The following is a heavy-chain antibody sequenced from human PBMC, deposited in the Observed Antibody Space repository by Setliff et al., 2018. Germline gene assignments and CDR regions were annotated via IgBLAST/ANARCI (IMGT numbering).Heavy chain of an antibody. J-gene: IGHJ4*02. D-gene: IGHD2-15*01. Sequence: SVKVSCKASGGTFSSYAISWVRQAPGQGLEWMGGIIPILGIANYAQKFQGRVTITADKSTSTAYMELSSLRSEDTAVYYCARGVYCSGGSCEGNDYWGQGTLVTVSS. CDR1: GGTFSSYA. V-gene: IGHV1-69*10. CDR2: IIPILGIA. CDR3: ARGVYCSGGSCEGNDY.